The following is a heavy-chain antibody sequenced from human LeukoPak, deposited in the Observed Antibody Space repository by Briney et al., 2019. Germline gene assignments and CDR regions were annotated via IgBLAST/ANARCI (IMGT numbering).Heavy chain of an antibody. CDR2: IRYDGSNK. CDR3: AKVGSGWYNFDAFDI. J-gene: IGHJ3*02. Sequence: RPGGSLRLSCAASGFTFSSYGMHWVRQAPGKGLEWVAFIRYDGSNKYYADSVKGRFTISRDNSKDTLYLQMNSLRAEDTAVYYCAKVGSGWYNFDAFDIWGQGTMVTVSS. V-gene: IGHV3-30*02. D-gene: IGHD6-19*01. CDR1: GFTFSSYG.